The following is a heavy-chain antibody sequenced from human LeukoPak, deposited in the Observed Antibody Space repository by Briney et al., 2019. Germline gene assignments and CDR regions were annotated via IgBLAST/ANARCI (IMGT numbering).Heavy chain of an antibody. CDR2: INHSGST. CDR3: ARGQLRYFDWSIRGWYFDY. J-gene: IGHJ4*02. Sequence: SETLSLTCAVYGGSFSGYYWSWIRQPPGKGLEWIGEINHSGSTNYNPSLKSRVTISVDTSKNQFSLKLSSVTAADTAVYYCARGQLRYFDWSIRGWYFDYWGQGTLVTVSS. D-gene: IGHD3-9*01. CDR1: GGSFSGYY. V-gene: IGHV4-34*01.